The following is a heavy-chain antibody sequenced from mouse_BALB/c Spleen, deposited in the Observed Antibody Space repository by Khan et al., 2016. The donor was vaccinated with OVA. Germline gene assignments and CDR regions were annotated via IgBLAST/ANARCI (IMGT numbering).Heavy chain of an antibody. D-gene: IGHD1-1*01. CDR3: ARSVTITTVVATDFDY. CDR1: GYSITSDYA. J-gene: IGHJ2*01. Sequence: VQLQESGPGLVKPSQSLSLTCTVTGYSITSDYAWNWIRQFPGNKLEWMGYISYSGRTSYNPSLKSRISITRDTSKNQFFLQVKSVTTEDTATYYCARSVTITTVVATDFDYWGQGTTLTVSS. V-gene: IGHV3-2*02. CDR2: ISYSGRT.